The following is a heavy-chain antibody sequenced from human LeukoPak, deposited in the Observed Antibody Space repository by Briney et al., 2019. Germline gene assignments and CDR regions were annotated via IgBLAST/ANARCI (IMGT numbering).Heavy chain of an antibody. Sequence: SETLSLTCTVSGSSISSSSYYWGWIRQPPGTVLTRIGNIYYSWCTYYNPSLKSRVTISVDTSTNQFSLKLSSVTAADTAVYYCARALRARITGTTASVYGMDVWGQGTTVTVSS. CDR3: ARALRARITGTTASVYGMDV. V-gene: IGHV4-39*07. CDR2: IYYSWCT. D-gene: IGHD1-20*01. CDR1: GSSISSSSYY. J-gene: IGHJ6*02.